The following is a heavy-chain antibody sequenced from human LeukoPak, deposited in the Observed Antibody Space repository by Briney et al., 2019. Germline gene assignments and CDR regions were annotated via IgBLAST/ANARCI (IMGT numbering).Heavy chain of an antibody. D-gene: IGHD6-19*01. J-gene: IGHJ4*02. CDR3: ARVKDGYPVAGSFDY. Sequence: SETLSLTCTVSGGSISSYYWSWIRQPPGKGLEWIGYIYYSGSTNYNPSLKSRVTISVDTSKNQFSLKLSSVTAADTAVYYCARVKDGYPVAGSFDYWGQGTLVTVSS. V-gene: IGHV4-59*01. CDR2: IYYSGST. CDR1: GGSISSYY.